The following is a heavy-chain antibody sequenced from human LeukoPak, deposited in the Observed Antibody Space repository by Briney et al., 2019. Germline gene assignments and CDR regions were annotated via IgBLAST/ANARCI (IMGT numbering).Heavy chain of an antibody. CDR3: AREDVGATAARD. D-gene: IGHD1-26*01. Sequence: GGSLRLSCAASGFTFNTHYLHWVRQAPGKGLVWVSRINSDGSSTSYADSVKGRFTISRDNAKHTLYLQMNSLRVEDTAVYYCAREDVGATAARDWGQGTLVTVSS. J-gene: IGHJ4*02. V-gene: IGHV3-74*01. CDR2: INSDGSST. CDR1: GFTFNTHY.